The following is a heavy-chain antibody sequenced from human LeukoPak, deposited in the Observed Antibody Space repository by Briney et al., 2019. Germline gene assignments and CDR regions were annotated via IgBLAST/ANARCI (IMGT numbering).Heavy chain of an antibody. Sequence: GGSLRLSCAASGFTFSSYWMHWVRQAPGKGLVWVSRINSDGSSTSYADSVKGRFTISRDNAKNTLYLQMNSLRAEDTALYHCARDYYYGSGSYLRNYYGMDVWGQGTTVTVSS. V-gene: IGHV3-74*01. D-gene: IGHD3-10*01. J-gene: IGHJ6*02. CDR3: ARDYYYGSGSYLRNYYGMDV. CDR1: GFTFSSYW. CDR2: INSDGSST.